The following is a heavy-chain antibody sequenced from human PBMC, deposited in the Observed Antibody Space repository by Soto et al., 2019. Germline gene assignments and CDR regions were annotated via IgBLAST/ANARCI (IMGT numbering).Heavy chain of an antibody. V-gene: IGHV1-18*04. CDR1: GYTFTSYG. J-gene: IGHJ6*02. D-gene: IGHD3-3*01. CDR2: ISAYNGNT. Sequence: ASVKVSCKASGYTFTSYGISWVRQAPGQGLERMGWISAYNGNTNYAQKLQGRVTMTTDTSTSTAYMELRSLRSDDTAVYYCARDGYRQSGYYWREEEYGMDVWGQGTTVTVSS. CDR3: ARDGYRQSGYYWREEEYGMDV.